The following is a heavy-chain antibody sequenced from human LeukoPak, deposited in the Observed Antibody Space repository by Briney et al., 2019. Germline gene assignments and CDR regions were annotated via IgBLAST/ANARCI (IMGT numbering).Heavy chain of an antibody. D-gene: IGHD3-22*01. Sequence: GGSLRLSCAASGLTFSSYWMHWVRQAPGKGLVWLSRINSDGSSTSYADSVKGRFTISRDNAKNTLYLQMNSLRAEDTAVYYCARVWGYYTFDYWGQGTLVTVSS. CDR3: ARVWGYYTFDY. CDR1: GLTFSSYW. V-gene: IGHV3-74*01. CDR2: INSDGSST. J-gene: IGHJ4*02.